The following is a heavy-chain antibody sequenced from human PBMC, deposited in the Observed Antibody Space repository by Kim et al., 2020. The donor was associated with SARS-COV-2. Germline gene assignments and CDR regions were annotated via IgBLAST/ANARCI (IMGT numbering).Heavy chain of an antibody. CDR2: INTNTGNP. D-gene: IGHD3-9*01. Sequence: ASVKVSCEASGYTFTSYAMNWVRQAPGQGLEWMGWINTNTGNPTYAQGFTGRFVFSLDTSVSTAYLQISSLKAEDTAVYYCARKPQRQLRYFDWSIADPTAEYFQHWGQGTLVTVSS. CDR3: ARKPQRQLRYFDWSIADPTAEYFQH. V-gene: IGHV7-4-1*02. CDR1: GYTFTSYA. J-gene: IGHJ1*01.